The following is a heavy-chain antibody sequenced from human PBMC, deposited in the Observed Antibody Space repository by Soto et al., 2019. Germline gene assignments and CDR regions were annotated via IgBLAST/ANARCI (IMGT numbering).Heavy chain of an antibody. CDR3: TTDSYSTIIIVRFDY. CDR2: IKSKTDGGTT. D-gene: IGHD3-22*01. V-gene: IGHV3-15*07. Sequence: GGSLRLSCAASGFTFSNAWINWVRQAPGKGLEWVGRIKSKTDGGTTDYAAPVKGRFAISRDDSKKMVYLQMNNLKIEDTAFYYCTTDSYSTIIIVRFDYWGHGTLVTVSS. CDR1: GFTFSNAW. J-gene: IGHJ4*01.